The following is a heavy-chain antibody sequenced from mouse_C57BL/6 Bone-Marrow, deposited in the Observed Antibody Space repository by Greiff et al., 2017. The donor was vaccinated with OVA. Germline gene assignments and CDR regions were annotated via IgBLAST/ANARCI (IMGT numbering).Heavy chain of an antibody. CDR1: GYAFSSSW. J-gene: IGHJ2*01. CDR3: ARQVDGYYASYYDY. CDR2: IYPGDGDT. Sequence: QVQLKQSGPELVKPGASVKISCKASGYAFSSSWMNWVKQRPGKGLEWIGRIYPGDGDTNYNGKFKGKATLTADKSSSTAYMQLSSLTSEDSAVYFCARQVDGYYASYYDYWGRGTTLTVTS. D-gene: IGHD2-3*01. V-gene: IGHV1-82*01.